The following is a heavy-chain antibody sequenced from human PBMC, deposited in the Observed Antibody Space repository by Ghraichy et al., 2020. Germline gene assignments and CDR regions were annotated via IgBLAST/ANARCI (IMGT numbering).Heavy chain of an antibody. CDR3: ARSETAGGYYYYGMDV. Sequence: GGSLRLSCAASGFSFSTYDMHWVRQGKGKGLEWVSVIGIGGDTSYPGSVKGRFTISRENAKNSLYLQMNSLTVGDTAVYYCARSETAGGYYYYGMDVWGQGTTVTVSS. J-gene: IGHJ6*02. V-gene: IGHV3-13*01. CDR2: IGIGGDT. D-gene: IGHD1-1*01. CDR1: GFSFSTYD.